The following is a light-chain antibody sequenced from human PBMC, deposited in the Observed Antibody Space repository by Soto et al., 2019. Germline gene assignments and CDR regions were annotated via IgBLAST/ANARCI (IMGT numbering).Light chain of an antibody. CDR3: QQYYNSVLT. CDR1: QSVSNNY. V-gene: IGKV3-20*01. CDR2: GAS. J-gene: IGKJ4*01. Sequence: ENVFTQSPCTLSLSPGERAPLSCRASQSVSNNYLAWYQQNPGQAPRLLIYGASNRATGIPDRFSGSGSGTDFTLTISSLQPEDSASYYCQQYYNSVLTFGGGTKVDIK.